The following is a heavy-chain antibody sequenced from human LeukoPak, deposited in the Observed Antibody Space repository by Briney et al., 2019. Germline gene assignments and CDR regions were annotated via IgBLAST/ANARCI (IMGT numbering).Heavy chain of an antibody. J-gene: IGHJ4*02. CDR1: GFPFSSYA. CDR3: AKDMFGDF. D-gene: IGHD3-10*02. Sequence: PGESLRLSCAASGFPFSSYAMTWVRQAPGKGLEWVSSISGGGGSTYYADSVEGSFTISRDNPKNTLYLQMNSLRAGDTAVYYCAKDMFGDFWGQGTLVTVSS. V-gene: IGHV3-23*01. CDR2: ISGGGGST.